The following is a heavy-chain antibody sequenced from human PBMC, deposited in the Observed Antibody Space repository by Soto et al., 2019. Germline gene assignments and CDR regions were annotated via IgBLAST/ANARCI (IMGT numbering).Heavy chain of an antibody. CDR2: LLRSGSTT. CDR1: GFTFTNYA. D-gene: IGHD4-17*01. CDR3: AKDAVSGDGIWLLDS. J-gene: IGHJ4*02. V-gene: IGHV3-23*01. Sequence: GGSLRLSCAASGFTFTNYAMTWARQAPGKGLEWVSSLLRSGSTTYYADSVKGRFTISSDISANSLYLQMDSLRAEDTAVYYCAKDAVSGDGIWLLDSWGQGTVVTVSS.